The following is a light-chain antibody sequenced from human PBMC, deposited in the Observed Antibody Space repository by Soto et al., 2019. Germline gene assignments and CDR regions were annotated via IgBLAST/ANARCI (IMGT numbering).Light chain of an antibody. V-gene: IGLV1-47*01. J-gene: IGLJ1*01. CDR2: RNN. Sequence: QSVLTQPPSASGTPGQRVTISCSGSSSNIGSNYVYWYQQLPGTAPKLFIYRNNQRPSGVPDRFSGSKSGTSASLAISGLRSEDEAEYYCAAWDGSLSVYVFGTGTKLTVL. CDR3: AAWDGSLSVYV. CDR1: SSNIGSNY.